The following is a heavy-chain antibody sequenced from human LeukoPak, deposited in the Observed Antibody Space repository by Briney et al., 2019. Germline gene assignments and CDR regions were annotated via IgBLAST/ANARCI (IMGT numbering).Heavy chain of an antibody. CDR3: TTFNM. CDR1: GFTFTDYC. V-gene: IGHV3-30*03. J-gene: IGHJ3*02. CDR2: ISYDGGNK. Sequence: PGRSLRLSCAASGFTFTDYCIHWARQAPGKWLEWVAVISYDGGNKNYADSVKGRFTISRDNSKNTLYLQMDSLRVDDTALYSCTTFNMWGLGTMVTVSS.